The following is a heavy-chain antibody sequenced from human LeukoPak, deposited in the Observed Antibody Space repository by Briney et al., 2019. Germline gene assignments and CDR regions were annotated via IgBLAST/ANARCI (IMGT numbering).Heavy chain of an antibody. J-gene: IGHJ5*02. V-gene: IGHV4-30-2*01. CDR1: GVSISSGGYS. Sequence: SETLSLTCAVSGVSISSGGYSWSWIRQPPGKGLEWIGYIYHSGSTYYNPSLKSRVTISVDRSKNQFSLKLSSVTAADTAVYYCATSPEPDWFDPWGQGTLVSVSS. CDR3: ATSPEPDWFDP. D-gene: IGHD1-14*01. CDR2: IYHSGST.